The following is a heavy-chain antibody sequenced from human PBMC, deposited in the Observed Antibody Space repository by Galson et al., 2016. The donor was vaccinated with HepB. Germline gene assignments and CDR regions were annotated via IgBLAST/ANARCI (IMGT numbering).Heavy chain of an antibody. J-gene: IGHJ4*02. D-gene: IGHD1-14*01. Sequence: PALVKPTQTLTLTCTFSGFSLTTTEMRVTWIRQPPGKALEWLARIDWDDGTYYSTSLKTRLTVSKDTSKNQVVFTMTNMDPAAPATYYCARMIGSTGTRHRDYWGQGILITVSS. CDR1: GFSLTTTEMR. CDR3: ARMIGSTGTRHRDY. CDR2: IDWDDGT. V-gene: IGHV2-70*04.